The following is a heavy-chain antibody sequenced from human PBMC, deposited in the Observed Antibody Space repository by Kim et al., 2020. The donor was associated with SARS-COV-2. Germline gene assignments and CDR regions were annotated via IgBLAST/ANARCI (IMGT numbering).Heavy chain of an antibody. CDR2: SP. CDR3: ARGMSGDFDP. Sequence: SPNYNPSLKSRVTISVDTSKNQFSLKLSSVTAADTAVYYCARGMSGDFDPWGQGTLVTVSS. D-gene: IGHD2-21*02. J-gene: IGHJ5*02. V-gene: IGHV4-59*09.